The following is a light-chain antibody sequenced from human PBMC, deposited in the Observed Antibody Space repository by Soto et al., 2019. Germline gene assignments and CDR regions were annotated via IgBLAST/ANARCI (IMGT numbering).Light chain of an antibody. CDR2: KAS. CDR3: QQYKSYFLT. Sequence: DIQMTQSPSTLSASVGDRVTITCRASQSISNWLAWYQQEPGKAPKLLIYKASSLESGVPSRFSGSGSGTEFTLTISSLQPDDFATYYCQQYKSYFLTFGGGTKVEIK. V-gene: IGKV1-5*03. CDR1: QSISNW. J-gene: IGKJ4*01.